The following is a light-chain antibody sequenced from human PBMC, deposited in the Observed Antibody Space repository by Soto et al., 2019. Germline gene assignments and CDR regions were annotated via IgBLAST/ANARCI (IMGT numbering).Light chain of an antibody. CDR2: DNT. CDR3: QSYDSILDGFWV. CDR1: SSNIGAGYD. V-gene: IGLV1-40*01. Sequence: QSVLTQPPSVSGAPGQRVTISCTGSSSNIGAGYDVHWYQQLPGTAPKLLISDNTNRPSGVPDRFSASKSGTSASLVITGLQAEDEADYYCQSYDSILDGFWVFGGGTKVTVL. J-gene: IGLJ3*02.